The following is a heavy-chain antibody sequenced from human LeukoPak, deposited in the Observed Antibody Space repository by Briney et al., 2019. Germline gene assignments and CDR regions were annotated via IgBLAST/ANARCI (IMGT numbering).Heavy chain of an antibody. V-gene: IGHV4-38-2*02. CDR1: GYSISSGYY. Sequence: PSETLSLTCTVSGYSISSGYYWGWIRLSPGKGLEWIGTIYHSGSIYYNPSLRGRVTISVDTSKNQFSLKLSTVTAADTAVYFCARGFLSGTPYFDYWGQGTLVTVSS. CDR3: ARGFLSGTPYFDY. D-gene: IGHD1-7*01. J-gene: IGHJ4*02. CDR2: IYHSGSI.